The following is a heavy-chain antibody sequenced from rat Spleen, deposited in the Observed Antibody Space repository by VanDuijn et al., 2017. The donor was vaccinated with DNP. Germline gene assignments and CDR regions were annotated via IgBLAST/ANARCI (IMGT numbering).Heavy chain of an antibody. CDR2: ISYSGRI. CDR3: ARWTYYFDY. Sequence: EVQLQESGPGLVKPSQSLSLTCSVTGYSITSNYWGWIRKFPGNKMEWIGHISYSGRISYNPLRKSRISIARDKSKNQFFLQLNSITPEDTATYYCARWTYYFDYWGQGVMVTVSS. V-gene: IGHV3-1*01. J-gene: IGHJ2*01. CDR1: GYSITSNY.